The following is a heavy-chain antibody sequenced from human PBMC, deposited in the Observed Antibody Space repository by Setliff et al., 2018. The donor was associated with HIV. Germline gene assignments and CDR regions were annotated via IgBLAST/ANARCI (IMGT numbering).Heavy chain of an antibody. CDR2: IFSQTHGGAI. CDR1: GFIVTDNW. V-gene: IGHV3-15*06. Sequence: KPGGSLRLSCAVSGFIVTDNWMAWARQAPGKGLEWVGHIFSQTHGGAISYVEPVKGRFTISRDESRNILYLEMNNVNTEDTAVYYCTGSFLGFWGQGILVTVSS. J-gene: IGHJ4*02. CDR3: TGSFLGF. D-gene: IGHD3-3*01.